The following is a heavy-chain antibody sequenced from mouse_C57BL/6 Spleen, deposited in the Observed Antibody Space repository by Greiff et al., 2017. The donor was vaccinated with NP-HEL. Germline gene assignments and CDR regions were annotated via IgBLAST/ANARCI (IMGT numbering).Heavy chain of an antibody. D-gene: IGHD3-2*02. CDR1: GYTFTDYN. CDR3: ARGVPGPFDY. V-gene: IGHV1-22*01. Sequence: EVQLQQSGPELVKPGASVKMSCKASGYTFTDYNMHWVKQSHGKSLEWIGYINPNNGGTSYNQKFKGTATLTVNKSSSTAYMELRSLTSEDSAVYDWARGVPGPFDYWGQGTTLTVAS. J-gene: IGHJ2*01. CDR2: INPNNGGT.